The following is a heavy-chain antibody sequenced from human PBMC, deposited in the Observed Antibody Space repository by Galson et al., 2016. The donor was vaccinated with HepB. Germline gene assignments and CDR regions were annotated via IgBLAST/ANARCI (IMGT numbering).Heavy chain of an antibody. CDR3: ATDSSKAYYDDEYFHN. Sequence: SLRLSCAASGFTFSLFDMHWVRLAPGKGLEWVTTISFHGVDQFYADSVRGRFTISRDDSRNTVYLQMNNLRVEDTAVYYCATDSSKAYYDDEYFHNWGQGTLVTVSS. D-gene: IGHD3-22*01. V-gene: IGHV3-30*03. CDR1: GFTFSLFD. J-gene: IGHJ1*01. CDR2: ISFHGVDQ.